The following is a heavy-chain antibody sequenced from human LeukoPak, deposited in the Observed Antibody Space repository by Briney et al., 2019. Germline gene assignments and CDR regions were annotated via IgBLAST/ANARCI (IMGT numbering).Heavy chain of an antibody. V-gene: IGHV4-38-2*01. D-gene: IGHD3-22*01. Sequence: SQTLSLTCAVSGYSISSGYYWCWIRQPPGKGLEWIGSIYHIGSTYYNPSLKSRVVISVDPSKNQFSLKLSSVTAADTAVYYCARVDYYDSSGYPGNWYFDLWGRGTLVTVSS. CDR3: ARVDYYDSSGYPGNWYFDL. CDR1: GYSISSGYY. CDR2: IYHIGST. J-gene: IGHJ2*01.